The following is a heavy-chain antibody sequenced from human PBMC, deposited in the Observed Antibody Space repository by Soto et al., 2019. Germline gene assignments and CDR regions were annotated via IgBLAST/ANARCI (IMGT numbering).Heavy chain of an antibody. V-gene: IGHV4-34*01. CDR1: GGSFSGYY. Sequence: QVQLQQWGAGLLKPSETLSLTCAVYGGSFSGYYWSWIRQPPGKGLEWIGEINHSGSTNYNPSLKSRVTLSVDTSKNQFSLKLSSVTAADTAVYYCAREGAAARPGTFDYWGQGTLVTVSS. D-gene: IGHD6-6*01. J-gene: IGHJ4*02. CDR2: INHSGST. CDR3: AREGAAARPGTFDY.